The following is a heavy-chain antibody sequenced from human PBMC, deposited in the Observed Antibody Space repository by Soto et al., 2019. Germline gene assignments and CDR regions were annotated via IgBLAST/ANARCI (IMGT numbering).Heavy chain of an antibody. D-gene: IGHD3-16*01. CDR3: AMVDVYVTPSPQDV. Sequence: AAVKVSCKASGYSFTRYGIGWARQAPGQGLEWMGWINAYNGNTNYAQNLQGRLTLTTDTSTTTAYMELRSLRSNDTAIYYCAMVDVYVTPSPQDVWGQGTTVTSP. V-gene: IGHV1-18*01. CDR2: INAYNGNT. CDR1: GYSFTRYG. J-gene: IGHJ6*02.